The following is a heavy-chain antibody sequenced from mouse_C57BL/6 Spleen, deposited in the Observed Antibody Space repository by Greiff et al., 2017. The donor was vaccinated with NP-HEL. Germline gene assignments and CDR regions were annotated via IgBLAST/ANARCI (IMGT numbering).Heavy chain of an antibody. Sequence: EVQLVESEGGLVQPGSSMKLSCTASGFTFSDYYMDWVRQVPEKGLEWVANINYDGSSTYYLDSLKSRFIISRDNAKNILYLQMSSLKSEDTATDYCARKGLGPWYFDYWGQGTTLTVSS. CDR2: INYDGSST. CDR3: ARKGLGPWYFDY. D-gene: IGHD4-1*01. CDR1: GFTFSDYY. J-gene: IGHJ2*01. V-gene: IGHV5-16*01.